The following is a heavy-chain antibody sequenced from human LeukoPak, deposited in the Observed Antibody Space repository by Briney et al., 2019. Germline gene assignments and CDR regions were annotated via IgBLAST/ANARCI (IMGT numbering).Heavy chain of an antibody. CDR2: INHSGST. D-gene: IGHD5-18*01. CDR1: GGSFSGYY. J-gene: IGHJ6*02. CDR3: ARSGYSYGWYYYYGMDV. V-gene: IGHV4-34*01. Sequence: SETLSLTCAVYGGSFSGYYWSWIRQPPGKGLEWIGEINHSGSTNYNPSLKSRVTISVDTSKNQFSLKLSSVTAADTAVYYCARSGYSYGWYYYYGMDVWGQGTTVTVSS.